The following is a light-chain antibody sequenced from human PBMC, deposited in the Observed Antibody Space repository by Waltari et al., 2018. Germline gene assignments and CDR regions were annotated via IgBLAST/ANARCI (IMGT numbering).Light chain of an antibody. J-gene: IGLJ2*01. Sequence: SFVLTQPPSVSVSPGQTARIPCSGDALGTKYAYWYQQRPGQAPVVVIEKDRERPSGIAERFSGSGSGTTVTLTIDGVQAEDEAYYYCQSADSSASYVVFGGGTKLTVL. V-gene: IGLV3-25*03. CDR3: QSADSSASYVV. CDR2: KDR. CDR1: ALGTKY.